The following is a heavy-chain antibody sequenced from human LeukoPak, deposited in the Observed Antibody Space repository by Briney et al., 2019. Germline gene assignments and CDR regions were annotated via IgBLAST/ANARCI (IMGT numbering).Heavy chain of an antibody. CDR2: IKSKTDGGTT. Sequence: GGSLRLSCAASGFTFSNAWMSWVRQAPGKGLEWVGRIKSKTDGGTTDYAAPVKGRFTISRDDSKNTLYLQMNSLKTEHTAVYYCITGHDYGDYDYDCWGEGTLVTDSS. CDR1: GFTFSNAW. V-gene: IGHV3-15*01. D-gene: IGHD4-17*01. J-gene: IGHJ4*02. CDR3: ITGHDYGDYDYDC.